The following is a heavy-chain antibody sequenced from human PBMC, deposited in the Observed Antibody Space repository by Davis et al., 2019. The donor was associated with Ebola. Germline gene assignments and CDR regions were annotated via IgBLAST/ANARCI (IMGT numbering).Heavy chain of an antibody. CDR1: GLSFSTSG. CDR3: ARRDFDGGDPDDAFDM. Sequence: PGGSLRLSCVASGLSFSTSGMHWVRQAPGKGLEWVAITSHDGSKKYYANSVKGRFTISRDNSRNTLYLQMNSLRAEDTAVYYCARRDFDGGDPDDAFDMWGQGTMVTVSS. D-gene: IGHD2-21*02. J-gene: IGHJ3*02. V-gene: IGHV3-30*03. CDR2: TSHDGSKK.